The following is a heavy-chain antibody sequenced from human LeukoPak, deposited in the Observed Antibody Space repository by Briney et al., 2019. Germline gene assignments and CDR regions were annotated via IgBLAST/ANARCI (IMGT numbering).Heavy chain of an antibody. V-gene: IGHV4-39*07. Sequence: SETLSLTCTVSGGSISSSSYYWGWIRQPPGKGLEWIGSIYYSGSTYYNPSLKSRVTISVDTSKNQFSLKLSSVTAADTAVYYCARSAAQYGDYGYWGQGTLVTVSS. D-gene: IGHD4-17*01. CDR3: ARSAAQYGDYGY. CDR2: IYYSGST. J-gene: IGHJ4*02. CDR1: GGSISSSSYY.